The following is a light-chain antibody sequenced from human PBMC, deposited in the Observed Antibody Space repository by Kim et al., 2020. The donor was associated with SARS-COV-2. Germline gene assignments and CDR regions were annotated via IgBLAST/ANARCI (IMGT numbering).Light chain of an antibody. CDR3: QAWDSSSVV. V-gene: IGLV3-1*01. CDR2: QDS. CDR1: KLGDKY. Sequence: SYELTQPPSVSVSPGQTASITCSGDKLGDKYACWYQQKPGQSPVPVIYQDSKRPSGIPKRFSGSNSGNTATLTISGTQAMDEADYYCQAWDSSSVVFGGGTQLTVL. J-gene: IGLJ2*01.